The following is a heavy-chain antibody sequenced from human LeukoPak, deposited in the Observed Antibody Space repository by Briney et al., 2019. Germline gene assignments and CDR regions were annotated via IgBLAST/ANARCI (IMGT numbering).Heavy chain of an antibody. CDR1: GGSISSYS. J-gene: IGHJ4*02. Sequence: SETLSLTCTVSGGSISSYSWSWIRQPPGKGLEWIGSIYYSGSTYYNPSLKSRVTISVDTSKNQFSLKLSSVTAADTAVYYCARGIVSYSSGWDYFDYWGQGTLVTVSS. CDR3: ARGIVSYSSGWDYFDY. D-gene: IGHD6-19*01. CDR2: IYYSGST. V-gene: IGHV4-39*07.